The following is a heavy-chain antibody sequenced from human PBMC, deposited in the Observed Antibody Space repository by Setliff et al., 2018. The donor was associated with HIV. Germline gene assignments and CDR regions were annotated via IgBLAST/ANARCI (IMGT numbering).Heavy chain of an antibody. Sequence: PGGSLRLSCAASGFTFSSYGMHWVRQAPGKGLEWVAFTQYDGGNKYYADSVKGRFTISRDNSENTLYLQMNSLRPEDTAIYYCAKEVPYSNGFMYFDYWGQGTLVTVSS. CDR3: AKEVPYSNGFMYFDY. CDR1: GFTFSSYG. D-gene: IGHD3-22*01. J-gene: IGHJ4*02. CDR2: TQYDGGNK. V-gene: IGHV3-30*02.